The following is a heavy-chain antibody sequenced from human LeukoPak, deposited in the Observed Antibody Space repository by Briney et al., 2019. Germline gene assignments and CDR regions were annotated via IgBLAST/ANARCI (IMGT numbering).Heavy chain of an antibody. CDR3: AGGDYDAFDI. Sequence: GGSLRLSCAASGFTFSSYGMSWVRQAPGKGLEWVSYISSSSSTIYYADSVKGRFTISRDNAKNSLYLQMNSLRAEDTAVYYCAGGDYDAFDIWGQGTMVTVSS. J-gene: IGHJ3*02. CDR1: GFTFSSYG. V-gene: IGHV3-48*01. CDR2: ISSSSSTI. D-gene: IGHD4-17*01.